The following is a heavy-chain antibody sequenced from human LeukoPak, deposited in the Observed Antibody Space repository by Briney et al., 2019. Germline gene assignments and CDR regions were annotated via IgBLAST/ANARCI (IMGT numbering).Heavy chain of an antibody. Sequence: GGSLRLSCADSGFTFSMYWMHWVRQTPGKGLVWVSCISADGSVTRYADSVKGRFTISRDNTKSTLYLQTHSLRAENTAVYYCATAGGDGSRMGFDPWGQGTLVTVSS. D-gene: IGHD2-15*01. CDR3: ATAGGDGSRMGFDP. CDR1: GFTFSMYW. CDR2: ISADGSVT. V-gene: IGHV3-74*01. J-gene: IGHJ5*02.